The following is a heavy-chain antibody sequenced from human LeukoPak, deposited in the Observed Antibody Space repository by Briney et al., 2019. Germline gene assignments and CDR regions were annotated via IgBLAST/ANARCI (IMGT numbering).Heavy chain of an antibody. Sequence: GGSLRLSCAASEFTFSSYAMHSVRQAPGKGLEWVAAISFDGNNEYYADSVKGRFTISRDNSKNTLYLQMNSLRAEDTAVYYCANIIRKYTSGYYYFDYWGQGTLVTVSS. CDR1: EFTFSSYA. D-gene: IGHD6-25*01. J-gene: IGHJ4*02. V-gene: IGHV3-30-3*01. CDR3: ANIIRKYTSGYYYFDY. CDR2: ISFDGNNE.